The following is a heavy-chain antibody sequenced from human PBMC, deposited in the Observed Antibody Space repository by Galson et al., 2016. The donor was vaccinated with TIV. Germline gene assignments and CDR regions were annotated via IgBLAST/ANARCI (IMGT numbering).Heavy chain of an antibody. Sequence: SLRPSREASGFTLSTHAMSWGRQAPRKGLGLGPAIIGTTGDTSFTDSVKGRFTISRDISKNTLFLQMNSLRAEDRAVYYCARDFPPGYGSSFNDYWGQGTLVTVSS. J-gene: IGHJ4*02. D-gene: IGHD6-13*01. CDR1: GFTLSTHA. CDR3: ARDFPPGYGSSFNDY. V-gene: IGHV3-23*01. CDR2: IIGTTGDT.